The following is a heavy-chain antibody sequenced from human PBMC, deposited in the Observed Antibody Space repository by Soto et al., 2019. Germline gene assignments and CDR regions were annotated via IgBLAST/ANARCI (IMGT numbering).Heavy chain of an antibody. Sequence: QVQLVQSGTEVKEPGASVKVSCRASGYTFTDYFMHWVRQAPGQGLESMGWINPSSGATTYAQTFQGRVTMTRDTSISTAYMGLSGLKTDDTAVYYCARGSSTNNNWFDPWGQGTLVTVSS. D-gene: IGHD2-2*01. J-gene: IGHJ5*02. CDR1: GYTFTDYF. CDR2: INPSSGAT. CDR3: ARGSSTNNNWFDP. V-gene: IGHV1-2*02.